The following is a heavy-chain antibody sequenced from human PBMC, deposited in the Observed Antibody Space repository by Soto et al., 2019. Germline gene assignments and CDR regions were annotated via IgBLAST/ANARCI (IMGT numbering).Heavy chain of an antibody. Sequence: GASVKVSCKTSGYTFSNYGITWVRQAPGQPLEWLGWISLYSDGTNYAQRFQGRVSMTTDTSTTTAYMELRSLRSDDTAVYYCARVVPGAEAWFGPWGQGTLVTVSS. D-gene: IGHD2-2*01. J-gene: IGHJ5*02. V-gene: IGHV1-18*01. CDR3: ARVVPGAEAWFGP. CDR1: GYTFSNYG. CDR2: ISLYSDGT.